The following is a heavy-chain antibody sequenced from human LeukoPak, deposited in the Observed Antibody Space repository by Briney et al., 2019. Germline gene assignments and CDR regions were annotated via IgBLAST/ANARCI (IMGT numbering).Heavy chain of an antibody. D-gene: IGHD4-23*01. CDR1: GGSISTYY. Sequence: SETLSLTCTVSGGSISTYYWTWIRQPPRKGLEWIGYIYYSGSTNYNPSLKSRVTISVDTSKNQFSLKLSSVTAADTAVYYCASKSGGLGNFDFWGQGTLVTVSS. J-gene: IGHJ4*02. CDR3: ASKSGGLGNFDF. V-gene: IGHV4-59*08. CDR2: IYYSGST.